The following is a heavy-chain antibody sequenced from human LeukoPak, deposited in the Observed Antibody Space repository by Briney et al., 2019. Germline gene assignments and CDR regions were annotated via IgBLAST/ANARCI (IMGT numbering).Heavy chain of an antibody. CDR3: ARADLINYYDSSGYYSRFDY. D-gene: IGHD3-22*01. J-gene: IGHJ4*02. Sequence: VASVKVSCKASGYTFTSYGISWVRRAPGQGREWMGWITTYNGNTNYPQKYQGRVTMTTDTSTSTAYMELRSLRSDDTAVYYCARADLINYYDSSGYYSRFDYWGQGTLVTVSS. CDR1: GYTFTSYG. V-gene: IGHV1-18*01. CDR2: ITTYNGNT.